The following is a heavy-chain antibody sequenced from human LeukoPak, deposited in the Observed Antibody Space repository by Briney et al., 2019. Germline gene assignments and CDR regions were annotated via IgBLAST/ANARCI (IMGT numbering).Heavy chain of an antibody. D-gene: IGHD5-12*01. CDR1: GGSISSGSYY. Sequence: SETLSLTCTVSGGSISSGSYYWSWIRQPAGKGLEYIGRIYTSGSTSYNPSLKSRVTISVDTSKNQFSLKLSSVTAADTAVCYCARLSSRWTRYSGYLYLGWFDPWGQGTLVTVSS. CDR2: IYTSGST. CDR3: ARLSSRWTRYSGYLYLGWFDP. J-gene: IGHJ5*02. V-gene: IGHV4-61*02.